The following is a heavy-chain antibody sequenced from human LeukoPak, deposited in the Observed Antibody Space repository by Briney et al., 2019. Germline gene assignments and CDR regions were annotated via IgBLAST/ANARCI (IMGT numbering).Heavy chain of an antibody. CDR1: GYTFTGYY. V-gene: IGHV1-2*02. D-gene: IGHD5-18*01. Sequence: GASVKVSCKASGYTFTGYYMHWVRQAPGQGLEWMGWINPNSGGTNYARKFQGRVTMTRDTSISTAYMELRRLRSDDTAVYYCARYSYGPGDYWGQGTLVTVSS. CDR3: ARYSYGPGDY. CDR2: INPNSGGT. J-gene: IGHJ4*02.